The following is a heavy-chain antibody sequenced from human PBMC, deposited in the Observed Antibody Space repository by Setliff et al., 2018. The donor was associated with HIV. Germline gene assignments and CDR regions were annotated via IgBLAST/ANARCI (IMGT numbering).Heavy chain of an antibody. V-gene: IGHV4-38-2*01. CDR1: GYSISSGYY. D-gene: IGHD6-6*01. J-gene: IGHJ3*02. CDR3: ASSHTGYSSSSGAFDI. CDR2: MYHSGST. Sequence: SETLSLTCAVSGYSISSGYYWGWIRQPPGKGLEWIGSMYHSGSTYHNPSLKSRVTVSVDASKNQFSLKLSSVTAADTAVYYCASSHTGYSSSSGAFDIWGQGTMVTVSS.